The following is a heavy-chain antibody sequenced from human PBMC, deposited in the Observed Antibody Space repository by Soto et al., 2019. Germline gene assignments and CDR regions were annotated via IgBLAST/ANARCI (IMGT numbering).Heavy chain of an antibody. Sequence: EVQLVESWGGLVQPGGSLRLSCAASGFTVSSNYMSWVRQAPGKGLEWVSVIYSGGSTYYADSVKGRFTISRDNSENTLYLQMNSLRAEDTAVYYCARTCSGGTCFFDYWGQGTLVTVSS. J-gene: IGHJ4*02. CDR3: ARTCSGGTCFFDY. CDR2: IYSGGST. CDR1: GFTVSSNY. V-gene: IGHV3-66*01. D-gene: IGHD2-15*01.